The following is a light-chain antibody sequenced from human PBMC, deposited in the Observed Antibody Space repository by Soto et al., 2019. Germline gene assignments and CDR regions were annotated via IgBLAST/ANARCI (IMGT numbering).Light chain of an antibody. CDR3: QQYYSYPRT. Sequence: MTQSPSTLSASVGDRVTITCRASQGISSYLAWYQQKPGKAPKLLIYAASTLQSGVPSRFSGSGSGTDFTLTISCLQSEDFATYYCQQYYSYPRTFGQGTKVDSK. CDR2: AAS. J-gene: IGKJ1*01. CDR1: QGISSY. V-gene: IGKV1-8*01.